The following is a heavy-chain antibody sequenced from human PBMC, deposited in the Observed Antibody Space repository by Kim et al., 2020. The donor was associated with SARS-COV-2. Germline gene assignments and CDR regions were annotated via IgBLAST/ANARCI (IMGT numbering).Heavy chain of an antibody. D-gene: IGHD3-10*01. Sequence: TSGSTNYNPALKSRVTMVVDASKNQFSLKLSTVTAADTAVYYWASPLGYWGQGTLVTVSS. J-gene: IGHJ4*02. CDR3: ASPLGY. V-gene: IGHV4-4*07. CDR2: TSGST.